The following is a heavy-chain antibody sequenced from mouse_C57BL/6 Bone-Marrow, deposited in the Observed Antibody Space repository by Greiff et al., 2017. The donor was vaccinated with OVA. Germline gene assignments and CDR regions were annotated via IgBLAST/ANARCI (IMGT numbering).Heavy chain of an antibody. CDR3: VRDGVVAPYYAMDY. V-gene: IGHV10-3*01. CDR1: GFTFNTYA. CDR2: IRSKSSNSAT. D-gene: IGHD1-1*01. J-gene: IGHJ4*01. Sequence: EVKLQESGGGLVQPKGSLKLSCAASGFTFNTYAMHWVRQAPGKGLEWVARIRSKSSNSATYYADYVKDRFTISSDDSQSMLYLQMNNLKTEDTAMYYCVRDGVVAPYYAMDYWGQGTSVTVSS.